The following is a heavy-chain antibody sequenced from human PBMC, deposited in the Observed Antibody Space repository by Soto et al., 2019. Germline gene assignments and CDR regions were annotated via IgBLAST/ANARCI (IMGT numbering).Heavy chain of an antibody. Sequence: QVQLVQSGAEVKKPGASVKVSCKASGYTFTSYGISWVRQAPGQGLEWMGWISAYNGNTNYAQKHQGSVTMTTDTSTSTAYMELRSLSSDDTAVYYCARVVDIVATIPYYMDVWGKGNTVTVSS. V-gene: IGHV1-18*01. CDR1: GYTFTSYG. D-gene: IGHD5-12*01. J-gene: IGHJ6*03. CDR2: ISAYNGNT. CDR3: ARVVDIVATIPYYMDV.